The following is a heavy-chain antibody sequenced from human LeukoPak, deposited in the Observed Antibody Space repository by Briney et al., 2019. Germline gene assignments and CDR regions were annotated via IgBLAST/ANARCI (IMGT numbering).Heavy chain of an antibody. CDR1: GYTFTRYY. CDR2: FSGGGGDT. Sequence: ASVKVSCKASGYTFTRYYLHWVRQPPGKGLEWVSSFSGGGGDTYYADSVKGHFTISRDNSKNTLCLQMNSLRVEDTAVYYCARDWPSGWQQLPDYDAVDIWGQGTMVTVSS. V-gene: IGHV3-23*01. D-gene: IGHD6-13*01. J-gene: IGHJ3*02. CDR3: ARDWPSGWQQLPDYDAVDI.